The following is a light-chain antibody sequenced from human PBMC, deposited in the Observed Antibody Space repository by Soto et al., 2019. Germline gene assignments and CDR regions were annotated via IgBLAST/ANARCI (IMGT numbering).Light chain of an antibody. Sequence: QAVVTQSPSASASLGASVKLTCTLSSEHSSFAIAWHQQQPAKGPRYLMKVNSDGSHTKGDGIPDRFSGSSSGTERYLIISNLQSEDEADYYCQTWATGIRVFGGGTKVTVL. CDR3: QTWATGIRV. CDR2: VNSDGSH. V-gene: IGLV4-69*01. CDR1: SEHSSFA. J-gene: IGLJ3*02.